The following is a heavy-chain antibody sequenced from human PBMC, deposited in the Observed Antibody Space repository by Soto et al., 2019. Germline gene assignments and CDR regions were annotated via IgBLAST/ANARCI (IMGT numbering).Heavy chain of an antibody. V-gene: IGHV3-30-3*01. CDR2: ISYDGSNK. J-gene: IGHJ2*01. CDR1: GFTFSSYA. CDR3: ARPLWRDDYNWGYFDL. Sequence: QVQLVESGGGVVQPGRSLRLSCAASGFTFSSYAMHWVRQAPGKGLEWVAVISYDGSNKYYADSVKGRFTSSRDNSENTLYLQMNSLRAEGTAVYYCARPLWRDDYNWGYFDLWGRGTLVTVSS. D-gene: IGHD4-4*01.